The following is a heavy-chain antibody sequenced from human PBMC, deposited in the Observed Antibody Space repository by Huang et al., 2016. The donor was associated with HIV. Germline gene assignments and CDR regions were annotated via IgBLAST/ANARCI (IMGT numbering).Heavy chain of an antibody. CDR3: ARGQGGYYYYYMDV. Sequence: QVQLQQWGAGLLRPSETLSLTCAVYGGSFSGYYGTWIRQPPGKGLEWIGEINHSGSTNHHPSLKSRGTISVDTSRNQFSLTVTSVTAADTAVYYCARGQGGYYYYYMDVWGKGTTVTVSS. CDR2: INHSGST. J-gene: IGHJ6*03. V-gene: IGHV4-34*01. CDR1: GGSFSGYY.